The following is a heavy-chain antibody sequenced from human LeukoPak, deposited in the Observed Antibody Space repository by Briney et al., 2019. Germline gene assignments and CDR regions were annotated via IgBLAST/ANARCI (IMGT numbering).Heavy chain of an antibody. CDR3: ATFDY. J-gene: IGHJ4*02. CDR1: GSTFSSYG. CDR2: IWYDGSDK. Sequence: PGGSLRLSCEASGSTFSSYGIHWVRQAPGKGLEWVAVIWYDGSDKYYADSVKGRFTISRDNSKNTLYLQMNSLRVEDTAVYYCATFDYWGQGTLVTVSS. V-gene: IGHV3-33*08.